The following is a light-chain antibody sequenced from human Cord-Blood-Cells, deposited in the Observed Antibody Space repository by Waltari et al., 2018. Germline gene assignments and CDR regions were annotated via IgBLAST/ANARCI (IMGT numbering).Light chain of an antibody. V-gene: IGKV1-39*01. CDR1: QSISSY. CDR3: QQSYSTPPT. J-gene: IGKJ4*01. CDR2: AAS. Sequence: IQMTQPPSSLSAYVGDRVTIPCRASQSISSYLNWYQQKPGKAPKLLIYAASSLQSGVPSRFSGSGSGTDFTLTISSLQPEDFATYYCQQSYSTPPTFGGGTKVEIK.